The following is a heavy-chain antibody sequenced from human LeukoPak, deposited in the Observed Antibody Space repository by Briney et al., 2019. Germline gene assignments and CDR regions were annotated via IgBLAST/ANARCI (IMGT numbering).Heavy chain of an antibody. CDR3: ARGRGYCSSTSCYNTGYWYFDL. Sequence: SETLSLTCAVYGGSFSGYYWSWIRQPPGKGLEWIGEINHSGSTNYNPSLKSRVTISVDTSKTQFSLKLSSVTAADTAVYYCARGRGYCSSTSCYNTGYWYFDLWGRGTLVTVSS. D-gene: IGHD2-2*02. J-gene: IGHJ2*01. CDR2: INHSGST. CDR1: GGSFSGYY. V-gene: IGHV4-34*01.